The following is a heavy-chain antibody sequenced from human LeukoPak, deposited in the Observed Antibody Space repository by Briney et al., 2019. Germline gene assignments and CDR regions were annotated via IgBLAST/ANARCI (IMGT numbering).Heavy chain of an antibody. CDR2: MNPNSGNT. CDR3: AVGGATGTTGDYFDY. D-gene: IGHD1-1*01. Sequence: ASVKVSCKASGYTFTSYDINWVRQAAGQGLEWMGWMNPNSGNTGYAQKFQGRVTMTRNTSISTAYMELSSLRSEDTAVYYCAVGGATGTTGDYFDYWGQGTLVTVSS. CDR1: GYTFTSYD. V-gene: IGHV1-8*01. J-gene: IGHJ4*02.